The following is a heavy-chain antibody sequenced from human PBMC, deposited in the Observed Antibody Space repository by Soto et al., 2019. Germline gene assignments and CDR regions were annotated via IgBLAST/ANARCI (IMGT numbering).Heavy chain of an antibody. V-gene: IGHV3-73*01. Sequence: PGGSRIRSWEASGFTFSCSAMHGVRQASGKGLEWVGRIRRKANMWATAYAASLKGRFSISRDESKNTAYLQMNSLKTEDTAVYYCTRHYPAVMIRKWGQGTQVTVS. D-gene: IGHD3-3*01. J-gene: IGHJ4*02. CDR1: GFTFSCSA. CDR2: IRRKANMWAT. CDR3: TRHYPAVMIRK.